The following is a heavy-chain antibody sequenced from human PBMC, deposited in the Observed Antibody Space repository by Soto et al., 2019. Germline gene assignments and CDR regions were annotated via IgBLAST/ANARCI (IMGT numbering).Heavy chain of an antibody. Sequence: GGSLRLSCAASGFTFSSYAMSWVRQAPGKGLEWVSAISGSGGSTYYADSVKGRFTISRDNSRNTLYLQMNSLRAEDTAVYYCAKDRSPTVGATDFWGQGALVTVSS. CDR3: AKDRSPTVGATDF. V-gene: IGHV3-23*01. D-gene: IGHD1-26*01. J-gene: IGHJ4*02. CDR1: GFTFSSYA. CDR2: ISGSGGST.